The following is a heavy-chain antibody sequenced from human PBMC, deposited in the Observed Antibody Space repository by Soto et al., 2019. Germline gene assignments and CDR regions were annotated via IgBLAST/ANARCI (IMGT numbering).Heavy chain of an antibody. J-gene: IGHJ4*02. CDR2: IYYSGST. CDR3: ARTGERKWTWLVRYFDY. CDR1: GGSISSSSYY. V-gene: IGHV4-39*01. Sequence: QLQLQESGPGLVKPSETLSLTCTVSGGSISSSSYYWGWIRQPPGKGLEWIGSIYYSGSTYYNPSLKSRVTISVDTSKNQFSLMRSSVPAADTAVYYCARTGERKWTWLVRYFDYWGQGTLVTVSS. D-gene: IGHD6-19*01.